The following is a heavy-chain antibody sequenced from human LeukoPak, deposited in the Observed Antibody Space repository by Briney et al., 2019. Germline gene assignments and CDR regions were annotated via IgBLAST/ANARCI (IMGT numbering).Heavy chain of an antibody. V-gene: IGHV3-21*01. CDR2: ISSSSSHI. CDR3: ARDGSGAAYGMDV. J-gene: IGHJ6*02. CDR1: GFTFSSYS. Sequence: GGSLRLSCAASGFTFSSYSMDWVRQAPGKGLEWVSSISSSSSHIYYADSVKGRFTISRDNAKNSLYLQMNSLRAEDTAVYYCARDGSGAAYGMDVWGQGTTVTVSS. D-gene: IGHD1-26*01.